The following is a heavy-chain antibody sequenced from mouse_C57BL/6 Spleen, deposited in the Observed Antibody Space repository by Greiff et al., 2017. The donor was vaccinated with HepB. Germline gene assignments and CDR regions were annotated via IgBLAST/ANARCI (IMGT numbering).Heavy chain of an antibody. CDR1: GFTFSSYG. D-gene: IGHD2-4*01. CDR2: ISSGGSYT. J-gene: IGHJ2*01. CDR3: ARHYDYSYYFDY. Sequence: EVKLMESGGDLVKPGGSLKLSCAASGFTFSSYGMSWVRQTPDKRLEWVATISSGGSYTYYPDSVKGRFTISRDNAKNTLYLQMSSLKSEDTAMYYCARHYDYSYYFDYWGQGTTLTVSS. V-gene: IGHV5-6*01.